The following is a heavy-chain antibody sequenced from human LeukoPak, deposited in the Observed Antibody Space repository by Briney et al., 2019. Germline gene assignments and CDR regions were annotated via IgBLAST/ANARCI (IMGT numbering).Heavy chain of an antibody. Sequence: SETLSLTCTVSGGSISSGDYYWSWIRQPPGKGLEWIAYMYYSGSTYYSPSLKSRVTMSADTSKNQLSLKLSSVTAADTAVYYCARPYYYDSRVDPWGQGILVTVSS. CDR3: ARPYYYDSRVDP. V-gene: IGHV4-30-4*01. D-gene: IGHD3-22*01. CDR2: MYYSGST. J-gene: IGHJ5*02. CDR1: GGSISSGDYY.